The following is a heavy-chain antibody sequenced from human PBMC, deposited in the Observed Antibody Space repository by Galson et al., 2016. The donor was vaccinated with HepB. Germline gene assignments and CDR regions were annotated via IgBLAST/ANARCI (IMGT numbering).Heavy chain of an antibody. Sequence: SLRLSCAASGFTFSSYGMHWVRQAPGKGLEWVAVISYDGSNKYYADSVKGLFTISRDNSKNTLYLQMNSLRAEATAVYYCAKRGHYEYIWGSSMDVWGKGTTVTVSS. V-gene: IGHV3-30*18. CDR1: GFTFSSYG. J-gene: IGHJ6*04. CDR3: AKRGHYEYIWGSSMDV. D-gene: IGHD3-16*01. CDR2: ISYDGSNK.